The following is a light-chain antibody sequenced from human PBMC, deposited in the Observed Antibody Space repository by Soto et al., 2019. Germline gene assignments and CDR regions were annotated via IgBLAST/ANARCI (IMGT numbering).Light chain of an antibody. CDR1: QSVSSY. CDR3: QHRSNWLA. CDR2: DAS. J-gene: IGKJ4*01. V-gene: IGKV3-11*01. Sequence: EIVLTQSPASLSLSPGERATLSCRASQSVSSYLAWYQQKPGQAPRLLIYDASNRATGIPARFSVSGSGTDVTLTITSLEPEDFSVYYCQHRSNWLAFGGGTKVEIK.